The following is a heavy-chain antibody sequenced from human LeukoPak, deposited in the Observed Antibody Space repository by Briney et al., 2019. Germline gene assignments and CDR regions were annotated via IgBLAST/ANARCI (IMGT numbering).Heavy chain of an antibody. V-gene: IGHV3-11*01. CDR1: GFTFSDYY. D-gene: IGHD6-19*01. J-gene: IGHJ6*03. CDR2: ISSSGSTI. Sequence: PGGSLRLSCAASGFTFSDYYMSWIRQAPGKGLEWVSYISSSGSTIYYADSVKGRFTISRDNAKNSLYLQMNSLRAEDTAVYYCARGIAVAYYYYYMDVWGKGTTVTISS. CDR3: ARGIAVAYYYYYMDV.